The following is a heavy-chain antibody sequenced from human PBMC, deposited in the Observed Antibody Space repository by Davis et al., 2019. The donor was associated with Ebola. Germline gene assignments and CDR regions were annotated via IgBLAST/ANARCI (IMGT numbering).Heavy chain of an antibody. V-gene: IGHV3-33*01. CDR1: GFTFSHYG. J-gene: IGHJ2*01. Sequence: GGSLRLSCAASGFTFSHYGMHWVRQAPGKGLEWVAVIWYDGSNKYYADSVKGRFSISRDNAKNTLYLQMNSLRAEDTAVYYCARGATMTGYWYFDLWGRGNLVTVSS. CDR3: ARGATMTGYWYFDL. D-gene: IGHD5-12*01. CDR2: IWYDGSNK.